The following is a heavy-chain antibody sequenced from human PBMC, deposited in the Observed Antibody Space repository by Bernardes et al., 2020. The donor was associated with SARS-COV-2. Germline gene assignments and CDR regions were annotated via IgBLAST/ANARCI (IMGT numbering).Heavy chain of an antibody. Sequence: GGSLRLSCEASGFSLSDYGMHWVRQAPGKGLEWVAGIFFDGSNEYYADSVKGRFTISRDNFRNTLFLQMNVVRGEDTATYYCARATETNRANRICDGRWFDPWGQGTLVTVSP. V-gene: IGHV3-33*01. CDR3: ARATETNRANRICDGRWFDP. CDR1: GFSLSDYG. D-gene: IGHD2-15*01. J-gene: IGHJ5*02. CDR2: IFFDGSNE.